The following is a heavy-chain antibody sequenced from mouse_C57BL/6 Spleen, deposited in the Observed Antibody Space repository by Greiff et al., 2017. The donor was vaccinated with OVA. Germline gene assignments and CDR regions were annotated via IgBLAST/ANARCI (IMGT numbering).Heavy chain of an antibody. D-gene: IGHD1-1*01. CDR2: IHPNSGST. CDR1: GYTFTSYW. Sequence: VKLQQPGAELVKPGASVKLSCKASGYTFTSYWMHWVKQRPGQGLEWIGMIHPNSGSTNYNEKFKSKAKLTVDKSSSTAYMQLSSLTSEDSAVXYCAREGAITTVEATGFWFACWGHGTLVSVSA. V-gene: IGHV1-64*01. J-gene: IGHJ3*01. CDR3: AREGAITTVEATGFWFAC.